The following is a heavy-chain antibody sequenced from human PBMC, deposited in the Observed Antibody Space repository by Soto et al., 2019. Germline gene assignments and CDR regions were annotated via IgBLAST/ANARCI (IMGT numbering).Heavy chain of an antibody. D-gene: IGHD3-10*01. Sequence: SETLSLTCTVSGGSISSGGYYWSWIRQHPGKGLEWIGYIYYSGSTYYNPSLKSRVTISVDTSKNQFSLKLSSVTAADTAVYYCARDGGGGSGSYYYWGQGTLVTVSS. CDR2: IYYSGST. V-gene: IGHV4-31*03. CDR1: GGSISSGGYY. CDR3: ARDGGGGSGSYYY. J-gene: IGHJ4*02.